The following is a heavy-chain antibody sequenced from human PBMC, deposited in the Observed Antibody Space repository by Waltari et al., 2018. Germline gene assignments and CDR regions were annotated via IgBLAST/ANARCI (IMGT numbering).Heavy chain of an antibody. J-gene: IGHJ4*02. Sequence: QLQLQESGPALAKPSDPLSLTCTVSGGSITSSRSYWGWLRQPPGKGLEWIGSIYYSGSTYYNPSLKSRLTISVDTSKNQFSLKVSSVTAADTAVYYCARPRLGYSGGYYFDYWGQGTLVTVSS. V-gene: IGHV4-39*01. CDR3: ARPRLGYSGGYYFDY. CDR1: GGSITSSRSY. D-gene: IGHD1-26*01. CDR2: IYYSGST.